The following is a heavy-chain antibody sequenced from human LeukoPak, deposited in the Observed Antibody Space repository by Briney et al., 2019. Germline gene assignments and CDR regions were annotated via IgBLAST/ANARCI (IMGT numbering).Heavy chain of an antibody. J-gene: IGHJ4*02. D-gene: IGHD2-15*01. CDR1: GFTVSLNF. CDR2: IHPDGVT. Sequence: GGSLRLSCAASGFTVSLNFMNWVRQAPGTGLEWVSIIHPDGVTHYSDSVKGRFTISRDNSDNILYLQMNGLRAEDTGVYYCAKYNDVCSANGCSAAYRSCFGHWGQGALVTVSS. V-gene: IGHV3-53*01. CDR3: AKYNDVCSANGCSAAYRSCFGH.